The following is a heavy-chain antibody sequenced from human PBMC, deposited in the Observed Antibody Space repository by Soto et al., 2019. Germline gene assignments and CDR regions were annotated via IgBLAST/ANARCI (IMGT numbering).Heavy chain of an antibody. Sequence: PGGSLRLSCAASGFTFSSYEMNWVRQAPGKGLEWVSYISSSGSTIYYADSVKGRFTISRDNAKNSLYLQMNSLRAEHTAVYYCARILLYSNYGWFDPWGQGTLVTVSS. CDR1: GFTFSSYE. D-gene: IGHD4-4*01. CDR3: ARILLYSNYGWFDP. CDR2: ISSSGSTI. V-gene: IGHV3-48*03. J-gene: IGHJ5*02.